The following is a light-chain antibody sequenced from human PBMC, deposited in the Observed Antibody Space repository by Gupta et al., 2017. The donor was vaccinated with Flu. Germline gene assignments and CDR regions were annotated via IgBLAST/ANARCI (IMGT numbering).Light chain of an antibody. J-gene: IGLJ3*02. CDR2: EVS. CDR3: CSYAGSYWV. V-gene: IGLV2-23*02. Sequence: GTSSDVGSYNLVSWYQQHPGKAPKLMIYEVSKRPSGVSNRFSGSKSGNTASLTISGLQAEDEADYYCCSYAGSYWVFGGGTKLTVL. CDR1: SSDVGSYNL.